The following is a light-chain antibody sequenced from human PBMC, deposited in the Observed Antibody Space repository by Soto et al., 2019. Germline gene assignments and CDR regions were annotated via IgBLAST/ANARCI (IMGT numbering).Light chain of an antibody. J-gene: IGKJ3*01. CDR3: QQYGSSPPFA. V-gene: IGKV3-20*01. CDR1: QSFSSNY. Sequence: EIVLTQSPGTLSLSPGERATLSCRASQSFSSNYLAWYQQKPGQAPRLLIYGTSSRATGIPDRFSGSRSGTDFTLTISRLEPEDFAVYYCQQYGSSPPFAFGPGTKVDI. CDR2: GTS.